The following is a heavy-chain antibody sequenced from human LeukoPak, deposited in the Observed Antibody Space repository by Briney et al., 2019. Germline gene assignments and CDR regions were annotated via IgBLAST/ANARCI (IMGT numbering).Heavy chain of an antibody. Sequence: PGGSLRLSCAASGFTFSSYSMNWVRQAPGKGLEWVSYISSSSSTIYYADSVKGRFTISRDNAKKSLYLQMNSLRAEDTAVYYCARTYDFWSGYFKHAFDIWGQGTMVTVSS. CDR2: ISSSSSTI. CDR1: GFTFSSYS. V-gene: IGHV3-48*01. D-gene: IGHD3-3*01. J-gene: IGHJ3*02. CDR3: ARTYDFWSGYFKHAFDI.